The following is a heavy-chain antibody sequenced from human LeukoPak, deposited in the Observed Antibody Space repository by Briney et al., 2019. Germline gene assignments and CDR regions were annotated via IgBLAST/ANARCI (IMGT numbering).Heavy chain of an antibody. J-gene: IGHJ4*02. CDR1: GFTFSSYW. CDR3: ARYKIVGATYFDY. D-gene: IGHD1-26*01. V-gene: IGHV3-7*01. Sequence: GGSLRLSCAASGFTFSSYWMSWVSQAPGKGLEWVANIQQDGRERYYVDSVTGRFTLSRDNAKNSLNLQMNSLRAEDTAIYYCARYKIVGATYFDYWGQGTLVTVSS. CDR2: IQQDGRER.